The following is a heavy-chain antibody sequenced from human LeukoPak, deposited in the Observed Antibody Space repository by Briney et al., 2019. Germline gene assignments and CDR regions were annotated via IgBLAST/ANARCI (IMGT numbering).Heavy chain of an antibody. CDR1: GGSISSYY. CDR2: IYYSGST. Sequence: PSETLSLTCTVSGGSISSYYWSWIRQPPGKGLEWIGYIYYSGSTNYNPSLKSRVTISVDTSKNQFSLKLSSVTAADTAVYYCARSVGHGRMYNSSTNWFDPWGQGTLVTVSS. V-gene: IGHV4-59*01. CDR3: ARSVGHGRMYNSSTNWFDP. J-gene: IGHJ5*02. D-gene: IGHD6-6*01.